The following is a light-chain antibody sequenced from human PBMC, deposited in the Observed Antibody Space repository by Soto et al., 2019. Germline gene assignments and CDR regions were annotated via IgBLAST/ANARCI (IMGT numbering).Light chain of an antibody. CDR3: QQYGNSPRT. CDR2: GAS. V-gene: IGKV3-20*01. CDR1: QSISSNN. Sequence: EIVLTQSPGTLSLSPGERATLSCRASQSISSNNLAWYQQKPGQAPRLLIYGASSRATGIPDRFSGSGSGPDFTLTISRLEPEDFAVYFCQQYGNSPRTFGQGTKLEI. J-gene: IGKJ2*01.